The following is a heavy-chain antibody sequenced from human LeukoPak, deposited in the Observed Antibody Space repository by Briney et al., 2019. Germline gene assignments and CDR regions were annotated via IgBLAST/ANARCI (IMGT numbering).Heavy chain of an antibody. D-gene: IGHD6-19*01. CDR1: GYTFTGYY. Sequence: GASVKVSCKASGYTFTGYYMHWVRQAPGQGLEWMGWTNPNGGGTNYAQKFQGRVTMTRDTPISTAYMELSRLRSDDTAVYYCARGVAVAGTADYWGQGTLVTVSS. CDR3: ARGVAVAGTADY. V-gene: IGHV1-2*02. J-gene: IGHJ4*02. CDR2: TNPNGGGT.